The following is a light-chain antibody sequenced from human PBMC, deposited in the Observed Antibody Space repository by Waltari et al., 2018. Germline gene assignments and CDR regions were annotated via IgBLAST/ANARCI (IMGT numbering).Light chain of an antibody. V-gene: IGLV1-44*01. CDR1: SSNIGSNT. CDR2: SNN. CDR3: AAWDDSLNGPV. J-gene: IGLJ2*01. Sequence: QSVMTQPPSASGTPGQRVTMPCAGSSSNIGSNTVNWYQQLPGTAPKLLIYSNNQRPSGVPDRFSGSKSGTSASLAISRLQSEDEADYYCAAWDDSLNGPVFGGGTKLTVL.